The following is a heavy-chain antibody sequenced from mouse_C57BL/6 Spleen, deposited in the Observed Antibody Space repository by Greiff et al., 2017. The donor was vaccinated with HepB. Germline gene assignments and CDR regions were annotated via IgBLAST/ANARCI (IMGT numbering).Heavy chain of an antibody. Sequence: EVQLQQSGPVLVKPGASVKMSCKASGYTFTDYYMNWVKQSHGKSLEWIGVINPYNGGTSYNQKFKGKATLTVDKSSSTAYMELNSLTSEDSAVYYCARRGSYPYAMDYWGQGTSVTVSS. J-gene: IGHJ4*01. D-gene: IGHD1-1*02. V-gene: IGHV1-19*01. CDR1: GYTFTDYY. CDR2: INPYNGGT. CDR3: ARRGSYPYAMDY.